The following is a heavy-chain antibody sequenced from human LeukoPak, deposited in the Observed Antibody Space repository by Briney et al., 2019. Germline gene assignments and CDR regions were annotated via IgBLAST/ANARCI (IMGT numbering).Heavy chain of an antibody. CDR1: GFIFSNYA. D-gene: IGHD1-26*01. CDR3: ARDRTGNYCIDY. Sequence: GGSLRLSCAASGFIFSNYAMHWVRQAPGKGLEWVAVISYDGSRKYYADSVKGRFTISRDNSENTVYLQMNSLRAEDTAVYFCARDRTGNYCIDYWGQGTLVTVSS. CDR2: ISYDGSRK. V-gene: IGHV3-30-3*01. J-gene: IGHJ4*02.